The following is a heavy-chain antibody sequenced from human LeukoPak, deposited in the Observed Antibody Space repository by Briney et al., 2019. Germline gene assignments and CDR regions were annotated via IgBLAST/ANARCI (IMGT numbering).Heavy chain of an antibody. Sequence: GGFLRLSCAASGFIFDDYGMSWVRQAPGKGLEWVSAISGSGGSTYYADSVKGRFTISRDNSKNTLYLQMNSLRAEDTAVYYCAKDMGVLWFGEPFDYWGQGTLVTVSS. D-gene: IGHD3-10*01. CDR1: GFIFDDYG. CDR3: AKDMGVLWFGEPFDY. CDR2: ISGSGGST. J-gene: IGHJ4*02. V-gene: IGHV3-23*01.